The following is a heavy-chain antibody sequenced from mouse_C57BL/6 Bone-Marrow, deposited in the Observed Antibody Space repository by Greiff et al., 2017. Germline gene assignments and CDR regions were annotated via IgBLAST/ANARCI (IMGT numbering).Heavy chain of an antibody. CDR2: IYPRSGNT. J-gene: IGHJ3*01. CDR3: ARCPWFAY. Sequence: VKLQESGAELARPGASVKLSCKASGYTFTSYGISWVKQRTGQGLEWIGEIYPRSGNTYYNEKFNGKATLTADKSSSTAYMELRSLTSEDSAVYFCARCPWFAYWGQGTLVTVSA. V-gene: IGHV1-81*01. CDR1: GYTFTSYG.